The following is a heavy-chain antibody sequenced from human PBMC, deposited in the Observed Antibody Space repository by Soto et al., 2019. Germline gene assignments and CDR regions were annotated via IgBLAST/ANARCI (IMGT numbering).Heavy chain of an antibody. CDR2: ISGSGGST. V-gene: IGHV3-23*01. J-gene: IGHJ4*02. CDR1: GFTFSSYA. Sequence: GGSLRLSCAASGFTFSSYAMSWVRQAPGKGLEWVSVISGSGGSTYYADSVKGRFTISRDNSKNTLYLQMNSLRAEDTAVYYCAKLRCSSTSCYPYYFDYWGQGTLVTVSS. D-gene: IGHD2-2*01. CDR3: AKLRCSSTSCYPYYFDY.